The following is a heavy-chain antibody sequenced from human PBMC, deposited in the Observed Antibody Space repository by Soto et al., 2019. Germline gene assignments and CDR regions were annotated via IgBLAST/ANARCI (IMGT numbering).Heavy chain of an antibody. J-gene: IGHJ4*02. D-gene: IGHD6-6*01. CDR1: GFTFSSYG. Sequence: VQLLESGGGLVQPGGSLRLSCAASGFTFSSYGMHWVRQAPGKGLEWVAVISYDGSNKYYADSVKGRFTISRDNSKNPLYLQMNSLRAEDTAVYYCAKPGRIAARPGYFDYWGQGTLVTVSS. CDR2: ISYDGSNK. V-gene: IGHV3-30*18. CDR3: AKPGRIAARPGYFDY.